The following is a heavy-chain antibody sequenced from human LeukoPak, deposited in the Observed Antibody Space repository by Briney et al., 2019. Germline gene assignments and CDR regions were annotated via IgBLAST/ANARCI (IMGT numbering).Heavy chain of an antibody. CDR1: GGTFSSYA. CDR3: ARDAIQYDFWSGFAFDP. J-gene: IGHJ5*02. V-gene: IGHV1-69*13. D-gene: IGHD3-3*01. CDR2: IIHIFGTA. Sequence: SVKVSCKASGGTFSSYAISWMRQAPGQGLGWMGGIIHIFGTANYAQKFQGRVTITADESTSTAYMELSSLRSEDTAVYYCARDAIQYDFWSGFAFDPWGQGTLVTVSS.